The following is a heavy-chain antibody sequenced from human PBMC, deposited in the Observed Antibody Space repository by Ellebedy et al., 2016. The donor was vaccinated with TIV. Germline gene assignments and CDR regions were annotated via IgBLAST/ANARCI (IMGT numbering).Heavy chain of an antibody. CDR1: ELTVSSNY. CDR2: IGIDSTT. J-gene: IGHJ3*02. D-gene: IGHD3-10*01. CDR3: ARETFNDVDLKLWGIFDI. V-gene: IGHV3-66*01. Sequence: GGSLRLSCAASELTVSSNYMSWVRQAPGKGLEWVSVIGIDSTTYYADSAKGRFTISRDKSKNTLYIEMNSLRAEDTAVYYCARETFNDVDLKLWGIFDIWGQGTVVAVSS.